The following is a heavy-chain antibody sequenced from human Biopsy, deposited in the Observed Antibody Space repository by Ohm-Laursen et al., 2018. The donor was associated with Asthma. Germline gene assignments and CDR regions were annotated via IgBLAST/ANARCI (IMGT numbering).Heavy chain of an antibody. Sequence: VSSVKVSCKTSGYTFNSAGITWVRQAPGQGLEWMGWISVYNGNTKVAQKLQDRVNMITDTSTSTAYMELRSLRSDDTAVYFCARAVDYSHYYGIDVWGQGTTVTVS. D-gene: IGHD3-10*01. J-gene: IGHJ6*02. CDR1: GYTFNSAG. CDR3: ARAVDYSHYYGIDV. CDR2: ISVYNGNT. V-gene: IGHV1-18*01.